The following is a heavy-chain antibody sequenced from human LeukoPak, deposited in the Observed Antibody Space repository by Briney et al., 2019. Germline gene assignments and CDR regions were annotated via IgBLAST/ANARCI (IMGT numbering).Heavy chain of an antibody. V-gene: IGHV1-2*02. Sequence: ASVKVSCTASGYTFTGYYMHWVRQAPGQGLEWMGWINPNSGGTNYAQKFQGRVTMARDTSISTAYMELTRLTSDDTAIYYCAREISVAGTMIDSWGQGTLVTVSS. J-gene: IGHJ4*02. CDR2: INPNSGGT. CDR3: AREISVAGTMIDS. D-gene: IGHD6-19*01. CDR1: GYTFTGYY.